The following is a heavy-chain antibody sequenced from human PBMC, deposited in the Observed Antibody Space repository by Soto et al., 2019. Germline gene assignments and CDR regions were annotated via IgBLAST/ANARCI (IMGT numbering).Heavy chain of an antibody. J-gene: IGHJ3*02. V-gene: IGHV1-2*04. CDR2: INPNSGGT. Sequence: ASVKVSCKASGYTFTGYYMHWVRQAPGQGLEWMGWINPNSGGTNYAQKFQGWVTMTRDTSISTAYMELSRLRSDDTAVYYCARSPADYYDSSGYYPGYDFDIWGQGTMVTV. D-gene: IGHD3-22*01. CDR3: ARSPADYYDSSGYYPGYDFDI. CDR1: GYTFTGYY.